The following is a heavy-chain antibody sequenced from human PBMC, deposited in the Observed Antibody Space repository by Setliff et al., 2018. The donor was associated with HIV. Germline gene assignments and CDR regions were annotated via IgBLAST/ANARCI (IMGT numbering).Heavy chain of an antibody. CDR3: ARDWRAYGVLGS. D-gene: IGHD4-17*01. V-gene: IGHV4-61*10. J-gene: IGHJ4*02. CDR1: GDSINSGTYY. CDR2: INHSGST. Sequence: PSETLSLTCTVSGDSINSGTYYWSWIRQPAGKGLEWIGEINHSGSTNYSPSLKNRVTMSVDNSKNQFSLMVRSVTAADTAVYYCARDWRAYGVLGSWGQGMLVTVSS.